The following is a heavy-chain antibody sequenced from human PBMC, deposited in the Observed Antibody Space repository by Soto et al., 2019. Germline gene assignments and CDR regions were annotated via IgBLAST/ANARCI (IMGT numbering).Heavy chain of an antibody. D-gene: IGHD2-21*02. CDR2: IHYSGSA. CDR1: GVSISPYY. CDR3: ASTQYGGNSSGAFDI. J-gene: IGHJ3*02. Sequence: PSETLSLTCTVSGVSISPYYWTWIRQPPGKGLEWIGYIHYSGSATYNPSLKSRVTISVDTSKNQVSLKLTSVTAADTAVYYCASTQYGGNSSGAFDIWGQGTMVTVSS. V-gene: IGHV4-59*01.